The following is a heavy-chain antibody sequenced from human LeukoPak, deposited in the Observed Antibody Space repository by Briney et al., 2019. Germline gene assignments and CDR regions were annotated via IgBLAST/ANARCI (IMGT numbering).Heavy chain of an antibody. D-gene: IGHD5-24*01. V-gene: IGHV3-9*01. CDR3: VKDRGLRNQWLQVTYDS. CDR1: GFTFDDYA. Sequence: LRLSCAASGFTFDDYAMHWVRPAPGKGLEWVSGISWNSVNIGHEDSVKGRFTISRDNAKNSLHLQMNSLRPEDTALYYCVKDRGLRNQWLQVTYDSWGQGTLVTVSS. J-gene: IGHJ4*02. CDR2: ISWNSVNI.